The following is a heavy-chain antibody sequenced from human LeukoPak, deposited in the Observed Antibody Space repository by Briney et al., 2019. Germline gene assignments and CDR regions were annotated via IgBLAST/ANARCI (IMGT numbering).Heavy chain of an antibody. V-gene: IGHV1-46*01. Sequence: ASVKVSCKASGYTFSSYYFHWVRQAPGQGLEWMGLINPSGGATIFAQNFRGRVAMTRDMSTATVFMELSSLRSDDTAVYFCARNYYDTAGHFGYWGQGTLVTVSP. CDR1: GYTFSSYY. D-gene: IGHD3-22*01. J-gene: IGHJ4*02. CDR2: INPSGGAT. CDR3: ARNYYDTAGHFGY.